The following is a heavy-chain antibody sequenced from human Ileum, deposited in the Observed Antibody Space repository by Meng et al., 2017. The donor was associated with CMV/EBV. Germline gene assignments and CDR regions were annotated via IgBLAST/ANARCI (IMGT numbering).Heavy chain of an antibody. J-gene: IGHJ4*02. V-gene: IGHV4-31*03. CDR1: GGSNSSDGSY. Sequence: CTTTGGSNSSDGSYWSWIRQHPGKGREWIGYIYYNGSPYYVPSLKDRVTISVDTSKNQFSLKLSSVTAADTAVYYCARDGYSYGIDYWGQGTLVTVSS. D-gene: IGHD5-18*01. CDR3: ARDGYSYGIDY. CDR2: IYYNGSP.